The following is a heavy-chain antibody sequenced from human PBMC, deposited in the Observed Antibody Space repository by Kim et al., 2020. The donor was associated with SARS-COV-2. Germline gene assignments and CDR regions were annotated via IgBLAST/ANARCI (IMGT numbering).Heavy chain of an antibody. Sequence: SETLSLTCTVSGGSISSCSYYWVWHRQAPGQGREWIVSINDTSNTNSTPTLRSPITISTDTNKNQFTLNFVSATATAASYCSSPRTRWRAPHGYSYYDM. CDR1: GGSISSCSYY. V-gene: IGHV4-39*06. J-gene: IGHJ6*03. D-gene: IGHD2-15*01. CDR2: INDTSNT. CDR3: SSPRTRWRAPHGYSYYDM.